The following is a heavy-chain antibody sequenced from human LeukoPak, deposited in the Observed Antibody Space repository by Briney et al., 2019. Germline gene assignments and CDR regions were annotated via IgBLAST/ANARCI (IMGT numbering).Heavy chain of an antibody. CDR3: ARHTMVRGNAFDI. J-gene: IGHJ3*02. CDR2: INTDGSST. Sequence: GGSLRLSCAASGFAFSTNWMHWVRQAPGKGLVWVSRINTDGSSTSYAASVKGRFTISRDNAKNTLYLQMNSLRAEDTAVYYCARHTMVRGNAFDIWGQGTMVTVSS. CDR1: GFAFSTNW. V-gene: IGHV3-74*01. D-gene: IGHD3-10*01.